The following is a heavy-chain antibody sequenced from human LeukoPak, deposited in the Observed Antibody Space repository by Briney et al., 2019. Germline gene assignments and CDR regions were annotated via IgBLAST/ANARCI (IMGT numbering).Heavy chain of an antibody. CDR3: AKVPTGYYYDSSGNLLLVFDY. CDR2: ISGSGGST. V-gene: IGHV3-23*01. D-gene: IGHD3-22*01. CDR1: GFTFSSYA. J-gene: IGHJ4*02. Sequence: PGGSLRLSCAASGFTFSSYAMSWVRQAPGKGLEWVSAISGSGGSTYYADSVKGRFTISRDNSKNTLYLQMNSLRAEDTAVYYCAKVPTGYYYDSSGNLLLVFDYWGQGTPVTVSS.